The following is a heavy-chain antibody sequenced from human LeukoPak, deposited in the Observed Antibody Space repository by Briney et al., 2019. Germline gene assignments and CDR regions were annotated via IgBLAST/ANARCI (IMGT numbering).Heavy chain of an antibody. Sequence: ASVKVSCKASGYTFTGYYMHWVRQAPGQGLEWMGWINPNSGGTNYAQKFQGRVTMTRDTSISTASMELSSLKPDDTAVYYCARAWNGCSDSWGQGTLVTVSS. CDR1: GYTFTGYY. V-gene: IGHV1-2*02. CDR3: ARAWNGCSDS. CDR2: INPNSGGT. J-gene: IGHJ4*02. D-gene: IGHD4/OR15-4a*01.